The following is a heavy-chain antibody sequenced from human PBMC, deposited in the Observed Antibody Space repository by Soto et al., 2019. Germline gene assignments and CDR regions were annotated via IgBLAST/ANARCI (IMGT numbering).Heavy chain of an antibody. CDR2: IYYSGSA. CDR3: ARADSSTWLFYFDY. V-gene: IGHV4-31*11. Sequence: QVQLQESGPGLVKPSQTLSLTCAVSGGSISSGGYYWSWIRQHPGKGLDRIGYIYYSGSAYYNPSLKSRVTISVDTSKNQFSLKLTSVTAADTAVYYCARADSSTWLFYFDYWGQGTLVTVSS. J-gene: IGHJ4*02. CDR1: GGSISSGGYY. D-gene: IGHD6-13*01.